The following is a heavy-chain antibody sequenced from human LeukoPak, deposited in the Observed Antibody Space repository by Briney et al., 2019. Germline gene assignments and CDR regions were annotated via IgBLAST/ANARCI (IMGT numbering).Heavy chain of an antibody. D-gene: IGHD4-17*01. J-gene: IGHJ6*02. CDR3: ARDTVTTSEYYYYGMDV. CDR1: GHTFTSYG. Sequence: GASVKVSCKASGHTFTSYGISWVRQAPGQGLEWMGWTSANNGNTNYPQKLQGRVTMTTDTSTSTAYMELRSLRSDDTAVYYCARDTVTTSEYYYYGMDVWGQGTTVTVSS. V-gene: IGHV1-18*01. CDR2: TSANNGNT.